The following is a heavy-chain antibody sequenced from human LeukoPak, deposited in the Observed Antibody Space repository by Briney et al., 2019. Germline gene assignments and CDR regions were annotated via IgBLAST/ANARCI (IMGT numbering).Heavy chain of an antibody. J-gene: IGHJ4*02. V-gene: IGHV3-33*01. CDR2: IWSDGXXX. Sequence: GGSLRLSCAXSGFXFXXXXXXXXXXXXXKGLEWVAEIWSDGXXXYXXXSVXXXXXXXXXNXKNTLYLQMNSLRVEDTAVYYCARDYAVGWGQGTLVTVSS. D-gene: IGHD3-16*01. CDR1: GFXFXXXX. CDR3: ARDYAVG.